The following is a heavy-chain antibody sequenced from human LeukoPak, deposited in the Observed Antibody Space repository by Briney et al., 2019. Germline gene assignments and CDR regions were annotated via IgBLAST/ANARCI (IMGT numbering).Heavy chain of an antibody. D-gene: IGHD6-19*01. CDR3: AKEAGGIAVAGLAY. CDR2: ISGSGGFT. V-gene: IGHV3-23*01. J-gene: IGHJ4*02. CDR1: GFTFSSYG. Sequence: GRSLRLSCAASGFTFSSYGMRWVRQAPGKGLEWVSAISGSGGFTYYADSVKGRFTISRDNSKNTLYLQMNSLRAEDTAVYYCAKEAGGIAVAGLAYWGQGSLVTVSS.